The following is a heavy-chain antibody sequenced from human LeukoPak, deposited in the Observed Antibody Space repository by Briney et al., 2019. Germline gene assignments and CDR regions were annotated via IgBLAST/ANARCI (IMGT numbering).Heavy chain of an antibody. Sequence: PSETLSLTCTVSGGSISSSSYYWGWIRQPPGKGLEWIGSIYYRGSTNYNPSLKSRVTISVDTSKNQFSLKLSSVTAADTAVYYCARLSGYSSGHYYSDYWGQGTLVTVSS. V-gene: IGHV4-39*07. CDR2: IYYRGST. D-gene: IGHD3-22*01. CDR1: GGSISSSSYY. CDR3: ARLSGYSSGHYYSDY. J-gene: IGHJ4*02.